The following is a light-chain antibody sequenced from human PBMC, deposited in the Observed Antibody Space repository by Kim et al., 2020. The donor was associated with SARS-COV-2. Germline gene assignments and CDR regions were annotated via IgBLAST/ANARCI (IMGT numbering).Light chain of an antibody. Sequence: ASIGDRVTMTCRPSQGIRNDLSWYQQKPGQAPKVLVYAASSLQPGVPSRFSGSGSDTDFTLTISSLQPEDAATYYCLQDYTYPWTFGQGTKVDIK. V-gene: IGKV1-6*01. CDR3: LQDYTYPWT. CDR2: AAS. J-gene: IGKJ1*01. CDR1: QGIRND.